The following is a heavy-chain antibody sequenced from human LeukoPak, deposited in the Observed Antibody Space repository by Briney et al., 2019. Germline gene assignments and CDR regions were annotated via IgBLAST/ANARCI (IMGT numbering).Heavy chain of an antibody. D-gene: IGHD3-10*01. CDR3: TTRVVITMVRGVPPIDY. V-gene: IGHV3-49*03. Sequence: PGGSLRLSCTASGFTFGDYAMSWFRQAPGKGLEWVGFIRSKAYGGTTEYAASVKGRFTISRDDSKSIAYLQMNSLKTEDTAVYYCTTRVVITMVRGVPPIDYWGQGTLVTVSS. CDR2: IRSKAYGGTT. CDR1: GFTFGDYA. J-gene: IGHJ4*02.